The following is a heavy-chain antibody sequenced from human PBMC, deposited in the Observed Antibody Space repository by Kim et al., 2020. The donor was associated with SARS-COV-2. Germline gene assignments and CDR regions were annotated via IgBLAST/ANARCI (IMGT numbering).Heavy chain of an antibody. D-gene: IGHD3-9*01. CDR3: ARGLPWQSGYPLDI. Sequence: GGSLRLSCAASGFTFSSYSMNWVRQAPGKGLEWVSSISSSSSYIYYADSVKGRFTISRDNAKNSLSLQMNSLRAEDTAVYYCARGLPWQSGYPLDIWGQGTMVTIST. CDR1: GFTFSSYS. J-gene: IGHJ3*02. V-gene: IGHV3-21*01. CDR2: ISSSSSYI.